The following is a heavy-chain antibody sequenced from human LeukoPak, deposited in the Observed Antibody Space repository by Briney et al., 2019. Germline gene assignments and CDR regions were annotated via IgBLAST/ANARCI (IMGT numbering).Heavy chain of an antibody. CDR1: GDSINSLDL. CDR3: ASSVSSGWSCYYSVLFDY. Sequence: SETLSLTCTVSGDSINSLDLWSWVRQPPGKGLEWIGYIYYSGSTNYNPSLKSRVTISVDTSKNQFSLKLGSVTAADTAVYYWASSVSSGWSCYYSVLFDYWGQGTLVTVSS. J-gene: IGHJ4*02. CDR2: IYYSGST. D-gene: IGHD3-3*01. V-gene: IGHV4-59*11.